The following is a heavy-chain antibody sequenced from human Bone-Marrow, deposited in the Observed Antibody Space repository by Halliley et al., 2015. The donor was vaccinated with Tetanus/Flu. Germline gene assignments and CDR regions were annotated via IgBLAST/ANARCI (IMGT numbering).Heavy chain of an antibody. V-gene: IGHV4-31*03. CDR1: GGSISSGGYY. J-gene: IGHJ6*02. D-gene: IGHD2-15*01. Sequence: TLSLTCIVSGGSISSGGYYWSWIRQHPGKGLEWIGYIYYSGSTYYNPSLRSRLTISVDTSENQFSLKLSSVTAADTAIYYCARDRTPGYCRGGRCSGYYYGLDVWGQGTTVTFSS. CDR3: ARDRTPGYCRGGRCSGYYYGLDV. CDR2: IYYSGST.